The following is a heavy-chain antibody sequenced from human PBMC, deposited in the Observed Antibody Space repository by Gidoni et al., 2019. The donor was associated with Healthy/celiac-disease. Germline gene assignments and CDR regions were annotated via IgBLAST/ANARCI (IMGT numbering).Heavy chain of an antibody. CDR3: ARHPAAMASGWQGAFDY. Sequence: QVQLQESGPGLVKPSVPLSLTCTVPGGSISSYYWSWIRQPPGKGLEWIGYIYYSGSTNYNPSLKSRVTISVDTSKNQFSLKLSSVTAADTAVYYCARHPAAMASGWQGAFDYWGQGTLVTVSS. J-gene: IGHJ4*02. D-gene: IGHD5-18*01. CDR2: IYYSGST. CDR1: GGSISSYY. V-gene: IGHV4-59*08.